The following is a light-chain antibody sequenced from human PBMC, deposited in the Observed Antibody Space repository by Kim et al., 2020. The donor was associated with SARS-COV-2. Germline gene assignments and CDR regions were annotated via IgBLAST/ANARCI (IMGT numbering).Light chain of an antibody. J-gene: IGLJ3*02. CDR1: TLGDKY. CDR3: QAWDKNTV. Sequence: VSVSQEQTASITCSGYTLGDKYASWYQQKPGQTPVLIIYQDYKRPSGIPERFSGSNSGNTATLTISGTQAMDEADYYCQAWDKNTVFGGGTQLTVL. V-gene: IGLV3-1*01. CDR2: QDY.